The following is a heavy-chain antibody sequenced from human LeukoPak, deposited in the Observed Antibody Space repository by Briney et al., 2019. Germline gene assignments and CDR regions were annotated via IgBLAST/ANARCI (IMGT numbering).Heavy chain of an antibody. V-gene: IGHV1-18*01. CDR2: ISAYNGNT. Sequence: ASVKVSCKASGYTFTSYGISWVRQAPGQGLEWMGWISAYNGNTNYAQKLQGRVTMTRDTSTSTVYMELSSLRSEDTAVYYCARSGLNTFYQIFDYWGQGTLVTVSS. CDR1: GYTFTSYG. J-gene: IGHJ4*02. CDR3: ARSGLNTFYQIFDY. D-gene: IGHD2-2*01.